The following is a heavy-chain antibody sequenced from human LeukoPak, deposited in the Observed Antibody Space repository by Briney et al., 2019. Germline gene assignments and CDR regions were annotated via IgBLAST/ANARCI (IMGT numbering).Heavy chain of an antibody. CDR2: FDPEDGET. Sequence: ASVKVSCKVSGHTLTELSIHWVRQAPGKGLEWMGGFDPEDGETIHAQKFQGRVTMTEDTSTDTASVELSSLRSEDTAVYYCATLGIATAGTGYDYWGQRTLVTLSS. D-gene: IGHD6-13*01. CDR1: GHTLTELS. J-gene: IGHJ4*02. V-gene: IGHV1-24*01. CDR3: ATLGIATAGTGYDY.